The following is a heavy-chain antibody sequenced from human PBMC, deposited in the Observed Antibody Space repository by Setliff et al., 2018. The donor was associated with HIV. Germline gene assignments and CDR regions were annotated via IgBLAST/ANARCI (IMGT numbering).Heavy chain of an antibody. V-gene: IGHV3-15*04. Sequence: PGGSLRLSCVASGFTFTKAWMSWVRQAPGMGLEWVGRIESKTDGGTTDYAAPVKGRFTISRDDSKNTLYLQMSSLKTEDTAVYYCTTFSSGFSSDSVGYWGQGTLVTVSS. D-gene: IGHD6-25*01. CDR2: IESKTDGGTT. J-gene: IGHJ4*02. CDR3: TTFSSGFSSDSVGY. CDR1: GFTFTKAW.